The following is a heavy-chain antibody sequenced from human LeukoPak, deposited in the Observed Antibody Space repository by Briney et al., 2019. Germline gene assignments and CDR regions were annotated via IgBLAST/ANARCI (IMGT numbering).Heavy chain of an antibody. CDR3: ARNGMDV. V-gene: IGHV3-30-3*01. CDR1: GFTFSSYA. J-gene: IGHJ6*02. Sequence: GGSLRLSCTASGFTFSSYAMHWVRQAPGKGLEWVAVIPYDGSNKYYADSVKGRFTISRDNSKNTLYLQMNSLRAEDTAVYYCARNGMDVWGQGTTVTVSS. CDR2: IPYDGSNK.